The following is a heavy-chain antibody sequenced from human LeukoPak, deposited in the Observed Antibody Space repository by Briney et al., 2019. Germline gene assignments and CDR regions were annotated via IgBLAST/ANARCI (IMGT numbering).Heavy chain of an antibody. CDR3: ATSIAVAGGFDY. CDR2: IIPIFGTA. Sequence: SVKVSCKASGGTFSSYAISWVRQAPGQGLEWMGGIIPIFGTANYAQKFQGRVTITADESTSTAYMELSSLRSEDTAVYYCATSIAVAGGFDYWGQGTLVTVSS. V-gene: IGHV1-69*13. J-gene: IGHJ4*02. CDR1: GGTFSSYA. D-gene: IGHD6-19*01.